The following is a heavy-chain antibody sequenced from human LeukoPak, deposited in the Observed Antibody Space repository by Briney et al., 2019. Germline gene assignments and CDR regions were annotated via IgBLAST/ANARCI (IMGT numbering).Heavy chain of an antibody. Sequence: GGSLRLSCAASGFSFTTHNMNWVRQAPGKGLEWISYISGSGEAIFYADSVQGRFTISRDNAKNSIYLQMNTLRAEDTAVYYCARDWFHAIDYWGQGTLVTVSS. CDR3: ARDWFHAIDY. CDR2: ISGSGEAI. V-gene: IGHV3-48*01. CDR1: GFSFTTHN. D-gene: IGHD2/OR15-2a*01. J-gene: IGHJ4*02.